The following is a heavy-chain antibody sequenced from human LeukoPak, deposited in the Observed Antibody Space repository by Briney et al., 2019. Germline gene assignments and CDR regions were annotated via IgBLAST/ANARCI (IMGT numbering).Heavy chain of an antibody. CDR3: ARGPLNTFGVDA. J-gene: IGHJ6*02. CDR1: GFTFSSYT. V-gene: IGHV3-21*01. Sequence: GGSLRLSCAASGFTFSSYTVNWVRQAPGKGLEWVSSISSSSNYIYYADSVKGRFTISRDNAKNSLYLQMNSLRAEDTALYYCARGPLNTFGVDAWGHGTTVTVSS. CDR2: ISSSSNYI. D-gene: IGHD1/OR15-1a*01.